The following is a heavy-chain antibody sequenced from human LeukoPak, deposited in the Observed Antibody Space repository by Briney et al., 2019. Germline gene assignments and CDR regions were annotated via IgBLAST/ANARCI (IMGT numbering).Heavy chain of an antibody. J-gene: IGHJ4*02. D-gene: IGHD6-13*01. CDR3: ARGPPESRSSDY. CDR2: MKPNSGGT. Sequence: ASVTVSCKASGYTFTIYDINWVRQATGQGLEWMGWMKPNSGGTGYAQKFQGRVTMTRNTSIITAYMELSSLRSEDTAVYYCARGPPESRSSDYWGQGTLVTVAS. CDR1: GYTFTIYD. V-gene: IGHV1-8*01.